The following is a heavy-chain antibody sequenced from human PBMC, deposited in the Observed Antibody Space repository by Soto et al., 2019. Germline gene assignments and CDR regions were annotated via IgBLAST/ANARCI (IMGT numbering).Heavy chain of an antibody. Sequence: ESGGGVVQPGASLRLSCAASRLTFSIYDMHWVRQAPGKGLEWVALIWSDGSRTFYADSVKGRFTISRANSKNTLYLQMNSLRAEDTAIYYCAGEPKGGAYDMDVWGLGTTVTVSS. D-gene: IGHD3-16*01. J-gene: IGHJ6*02. V-gene: IGHV3-33*01. CDR3: AGEPKGGAYDMDV. CDR2: IWSDGSRT. CDR1: RLTFSIYD.